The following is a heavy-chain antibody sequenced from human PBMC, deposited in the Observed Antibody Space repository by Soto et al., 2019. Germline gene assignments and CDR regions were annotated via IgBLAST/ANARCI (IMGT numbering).Heavy chain of an antibody. CDR1: GGSISSYY. CDR3: ARVWGWYFDY. CDR2: IYYSGST. D-gene: IGHD6-19*01. V-gene: IGHV4-59*01. Sequence: QVQLQESGPGLVKPSETLSLTCTVSGGSISSYYWSWIRQPPGKGLEWIGYIYYSGSTNYNPSLXGXVXIXXDTSKNQFSLKRSSVTAADTAVYYCARVWGWYFDYWGQGTLVTVSS. J-gene: IGHJ4*02.